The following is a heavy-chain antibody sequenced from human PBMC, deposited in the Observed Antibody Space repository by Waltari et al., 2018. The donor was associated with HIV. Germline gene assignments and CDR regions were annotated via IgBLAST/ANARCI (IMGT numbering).Heavy chain of an antibody. V-gene: IGHV1-8*01. J-gene: IGHJ6*02. CDR3: ARHSDKRSGRVGMDV. CDR2: MNPNSGNT. CDR1: GYTFTRYD. D-gene: IGHD1-26*01. Sequence: QVQLVQSGAAVTKPGASVKVSCKAPGYTFTRYDINWVRQATGQGLEWMGWMNPNSGNTGYAQKFQGRVTMTRNTSISTAYMELSSLRSEDTAVYYCARHSDKRSGRVGMDVWGQGTTVTVSS.